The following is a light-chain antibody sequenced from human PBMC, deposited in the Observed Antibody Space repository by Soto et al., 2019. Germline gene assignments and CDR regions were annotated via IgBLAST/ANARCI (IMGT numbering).Light chain of an antibody. V-gene: IGKV1-6*01. CDR2: GAS. J-gene: IGKJ1*01. Sequence: AIQMTQSPSSLSVSIGDRVTITCRASQAIKSYLGWYQQKPGKAPNLLIYGASSLHSGVPSRFSGSGSGTDFTLTISSLQPEDFATYYCLQDHTYPWTFGQGTKLEIK. CDR3: LQDHTYPWT. CDR1: QAIKSY.